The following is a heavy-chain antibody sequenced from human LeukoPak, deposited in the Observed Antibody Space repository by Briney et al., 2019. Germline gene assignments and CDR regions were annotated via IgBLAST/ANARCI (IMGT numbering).Heavy chain of an antibody. V-gene: IGHV4-39*07. CDR2: IYSSGNT. CDR3: ARGPYDYVWGNYRWGYYYMDV. J-gene: IGHJ6*03. Sequence: SETLSLTCAVSGASISSSNYYWGWVRQSPGKGLEWIGNIYSSGNTYYNASLKSRVTISVDTSKNQFSLKLSSVTAADTAVYYCARGPYDYVWGNYRWGYYYMDVWGKGTTVTVSS. D-gene: IGHD3-16*02. CDR1: GASISSSNYY.